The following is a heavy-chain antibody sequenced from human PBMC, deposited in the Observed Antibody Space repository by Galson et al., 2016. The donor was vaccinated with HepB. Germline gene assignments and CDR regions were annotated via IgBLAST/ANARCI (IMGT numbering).Heavy chain of an antibody. J-gene: IGHJ5*02. Sequence: SVKVSCKASGGTFSSYRISWVRLAPGQGLEWMGGISPMFGTAHYARKFQGRVTITADESTSTVYLELSSLRSEDTAVYYCARDVEERAAAPFDPWGQGTLVTVSS. V-gene: IGHV1-69*13. CDR1: GGTFSSYR. CDR2: ISPMFGTA. CDR3: ARDVEERAAAPFDP. D-gene: IGHD2-15*01.